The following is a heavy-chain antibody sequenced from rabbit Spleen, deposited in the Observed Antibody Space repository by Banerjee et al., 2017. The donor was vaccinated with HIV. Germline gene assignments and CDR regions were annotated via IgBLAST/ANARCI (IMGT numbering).Heavy chain of an antibody. CDR3: ARDLDGVIGWNFGW. Sequence: QEQLVESGGGLVQPGASLRLTCTASGFSFSRSYDMCWVRQAPGKGLEWIACIDTGSSGFTYFATWAKGRFTCSKTSSTTVTLQMTRLTAADTATYFCARDLDGVIGWNFGWWGPGTLVTVS. D-gene: IGHD1-1*01. J-gene: IGHJ4*01. V-gene: IGHV1S45*01. CDR1: GFSFSRSYD. CDR2: IDTGSSGFT.